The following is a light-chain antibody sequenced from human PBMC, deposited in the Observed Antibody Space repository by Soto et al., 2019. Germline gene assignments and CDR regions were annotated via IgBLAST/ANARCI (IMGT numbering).Light chain of an antibody. Sequence: QSVLTQPPSVSGAPGQRVTISCTGSSSNIGAHYDVHWYQQLPGTAPKLLIYGNSNRPSGVPDRFSGSKSGTSASLAITGLQAEDEAEYYCSSYTNINTRACVFGTGTKVTVL. CDR3: SSYTNINTRACV. V-gene: IGLV1-40*01. CDR2: GNS. J-gene: IGLJ1*01. CDR1: SSNIGAHYD.